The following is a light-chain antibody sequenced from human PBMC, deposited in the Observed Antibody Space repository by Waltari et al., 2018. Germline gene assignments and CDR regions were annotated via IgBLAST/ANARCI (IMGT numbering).Light chain of an antibody. CDR1: SGHSNNI. CDR2: VNSDGSH. CDR3: QTGGHGTWV. V-gene: IGLV4-69*01. Sequence: QLVLTQSPSASTSLGASVKLTCTLDSGHSNNIVAWLQRRPEKGPRYLMKVNSDGSHTKGDDIPDRFSGSSPGPERYLTISSLQSEDEADYYCQTGGHGTWVFGGGTKLTVV. J-gene: IGLJ3*02.